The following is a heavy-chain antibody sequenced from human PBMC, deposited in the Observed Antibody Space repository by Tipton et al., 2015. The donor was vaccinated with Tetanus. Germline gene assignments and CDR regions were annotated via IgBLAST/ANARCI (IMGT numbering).Heavy chain of an antibody. D-gene: IGHD3/OR15-3a*01. CDR1: GGSISYYY. CDR3: ARGGLCVGPACAGISPLLDV. V-gene: IGHV4-59*01. Sequence: TLSLTCTVSGGSISYYYWSWIRQSPGKGLEWIGHIYYNGSTKYNPSLKSRVTVSLDTSKKHFSLRLSSVTAADTAVYYCARGGLCVGPACAGISPLLDVWGRSTLVTVSS. J-gene: IGHJ2*01. CDR2: IYYNGST.